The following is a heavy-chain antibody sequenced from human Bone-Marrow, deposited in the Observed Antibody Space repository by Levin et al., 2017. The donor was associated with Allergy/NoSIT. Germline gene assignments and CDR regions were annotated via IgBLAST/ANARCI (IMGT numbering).Heavy chain of an antibody. Sequence: PAASVKVSCKISGYSLTQLSIHWVRQAPGKGLEWMGGFDPEDGDTVYAQKFQGRVVMTEDTSTDTTYMDLSSLRFEDTAVYYCATELGGGGYFDYWGQGTLVTVSS. D-gene: IGHD3-16*01. CDR1: GYSLTQLS. J-gene: IGHJ4*02. V-gene: IGHV1-24*01. CDR3: ATELGGGGYFDY. CDR2: FDPEDGDT.